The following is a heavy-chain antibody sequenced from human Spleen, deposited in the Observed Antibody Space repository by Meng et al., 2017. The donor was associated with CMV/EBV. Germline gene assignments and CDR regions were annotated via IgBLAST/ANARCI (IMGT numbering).Heavy chain of an antibody. CDR2: IPYDGNKI. D-gene: IGHD2-8*01. V-gene: IGHV3-30*04. CDR1: KTTFQYYA. Sequence: GESLKISCVASKTTFQYYAIHWVRQAPAKGLEWVAVIPYDGNKIYYADSVKGRCTISRDNSRNTINLQMDSLRAEDTAGYYCARDAGLIRPPTRLRGGMDVWGQGTTVTVSS. CDR3: ARDAGLIRPPTRLRGGMDV. J-gene: IGHJ6*02.